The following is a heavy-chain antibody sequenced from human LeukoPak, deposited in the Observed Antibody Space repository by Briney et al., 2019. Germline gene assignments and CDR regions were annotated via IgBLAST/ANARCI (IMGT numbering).Heavy chain of an antibody. J-gene: IGHJ3*02. D-gene: IGHD3-22*01. CDR3: ARAKITMIAFDI. CDR1: GYTFPRYD. Sequence: GASVTVSLKSSGYTFPRYDINWVRQPTGQGLEWMGWMNPHSGKTGYVQKFQGRVTITMNSPISTAYRELSSLRSEDTAVYYCARAKITMIAFDIWGQGTMVTISS. V-gene: IGHV1-8*03. CDR2: MNPHSGKT.